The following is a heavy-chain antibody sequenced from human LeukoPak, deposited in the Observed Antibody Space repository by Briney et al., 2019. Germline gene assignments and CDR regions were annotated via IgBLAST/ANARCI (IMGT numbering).Heavy chain of an antibody. D-gene: IGHD4-17*01. J-gene: IGHJ4*02. CDR3: AKARTVTTLLGY. V-gene: IGHV3-23*01. CDR1: GFTFSSYA. CDR2: ISRSGGTT. Sequence: GGSLRLSCAASGFTFSSYAMSWVRQAPGKGLEWVSAISRSGGTTNYADSVKGRFTFSRDNSKNTLDLQMNSLRAEDTAVYYCAKARTVTTLLGYWGQGTLVSVSS.